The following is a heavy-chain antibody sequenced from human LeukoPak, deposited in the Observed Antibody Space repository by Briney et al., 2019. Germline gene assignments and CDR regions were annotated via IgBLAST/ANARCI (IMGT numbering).Heavy chain of an antibody. CDR2: ISSSSSYI. D-gene: IGHD2-21*02. CDR3: ARTVGDYTPGGFGY. V-gene: IGHV3-21*01. CDR1: GFTFSSYS. Sequence: TGGSLRLSCAASGFTFSSYSMNWVRQAPGKGLEWVSSISSSSSYIYYADSVKGRFTISRDNAKNSLYLQMNSLRAEDTAVYYCARTVGDYTPGGFGYWGKGTLVTVSS. J-gene: IGHJ4*02.